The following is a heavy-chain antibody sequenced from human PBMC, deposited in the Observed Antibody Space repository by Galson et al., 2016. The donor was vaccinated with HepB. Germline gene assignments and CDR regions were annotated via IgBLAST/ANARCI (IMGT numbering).Heavy chain of an antibody. CDR2: IYSGGAT. D-gene: IGHD5-18*01. Sequence: SLRLSCAASGVTVSNNYMSWVRQAPGRGLEWVSVIYSGGATYYADSVKGRFTISRDNAKKMVYLQMDSLRAEDTGVYYCAKPPVTSGPYGMDVWGKGTTVKVSP. CDR3: AKPPVTSGPYGMDV. J-gene: IGHJ6*04. CDR1: GVTVSNNY. V-gene: IGHV3-53*01.